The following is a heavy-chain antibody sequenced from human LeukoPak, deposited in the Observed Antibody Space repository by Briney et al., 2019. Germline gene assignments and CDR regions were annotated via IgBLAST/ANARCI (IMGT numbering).Heavy chain of an antibody. D-gene: IGHD6-6*01. CDR3: ARGRKLDTYYYYYYMDV. V-gene: IGHV4-59*01. Sequence: SGTLSLTCTVSGGSISSYYWSWIRQPPGKGLEWIGYIYYSGSTNYNPSLKSRVTISVDTSKNQFSLKLSSVTAADTAVYYCARGRKLDTYYYYYYMDVWGKGTTVTVSS. CDR1: GGSISSYY. CDR2: IYYSGST. J-gene: IGHJ6*03.